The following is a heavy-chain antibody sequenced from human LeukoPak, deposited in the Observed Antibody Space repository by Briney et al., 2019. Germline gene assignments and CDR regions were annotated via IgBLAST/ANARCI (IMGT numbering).Heavy chain of an antibody. CDR1: GSTFSSYT. CDR3: ARYLAVAGTGIVDY. Sequence: GGSLRLSCAASGSTFSSYTMSWVRQAPGKGLEWVSTISHSNSYIYYADSVKGRFTISRDNAKNSLYLQMNSLRGEDTAVYYCARYLAVAGTGIVDYWGQGTLVTVSS. CDR2: ISHSNSYI. J-gene: IGHJ4*02. D-gene: IGHD6-19*01. V-gene: IGHV3-21*01.